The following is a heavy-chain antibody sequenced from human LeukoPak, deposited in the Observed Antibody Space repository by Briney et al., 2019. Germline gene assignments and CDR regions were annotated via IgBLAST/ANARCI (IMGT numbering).Heavy chain of an antibody. CDR1: GFTVSSNY. V-gene: IGHV3-7*01. CDR3: ARECSGGTCY. D-gene: IGHD2-15*01. CDR2: IKEDGSEK. Sequence: PGGSLRLSRAASGFTVSSNYMSWVRQAPGKGLEWVANIKEDGSEKYYVDSVKGRFTISRDNAKNSLYLQMNSLRAEDTAVYYCARECSGGTCYWGQGTLVTVSS. J-gene: IGHJ4*02.